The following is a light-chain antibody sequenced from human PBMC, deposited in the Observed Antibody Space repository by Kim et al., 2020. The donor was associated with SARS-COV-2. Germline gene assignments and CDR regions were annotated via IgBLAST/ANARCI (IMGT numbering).Light chain of an antibody. Sequence: SYELTQPPSVSVAPGKTARITCGGNNIGSKSVHWYQQKPGQAPVLVIYYDSDRPSGIPERFSGSNSGNTATLTISRVEAGDEDDYYCQVWDISSDHYVFGTGTKVTVL. V-gene: IGLV3-21*04. CDR1: NIGSKS. CDR3: QVWDISSDHYV. CDR2: YDS. J-gene: IGLJ1*01.